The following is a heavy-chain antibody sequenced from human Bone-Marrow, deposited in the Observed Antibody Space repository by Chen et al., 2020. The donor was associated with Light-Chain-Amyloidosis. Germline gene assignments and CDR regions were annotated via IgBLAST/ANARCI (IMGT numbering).Heavy chain of an antibody. CDR1: GFTLNTYW. D-gene: IGHD3-10*01. V-gene: IGHV3-74*01. Sequence: EVQLVESGGALVQPGGSLRLSCAASGFTLNTYWMHWVRQPPGGGLVWVARMPTDVTKTVYADSVKGRFTVSRDDAKITLYLEMNSLRVEDTGLYFCARDRGRFSYNRGGLDSWGQGTLVTVSS. CDR2: MPTDVTKT. CDR3: ARDRGRFSYNRGGLDS. J-gene: IGHJ4*02.